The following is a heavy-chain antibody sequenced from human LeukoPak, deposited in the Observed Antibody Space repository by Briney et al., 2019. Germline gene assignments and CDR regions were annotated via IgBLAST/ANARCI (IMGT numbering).Heavy chain of an antibody. CDR2: IRNSGNT. J-gene: IGHJ4*02. CDR1: GGSFSSSSHF. V-gene: IGHV4-39*01. CDR3: ARHVYGGYGPGDY. Sequence: SETLSLTCTVSGGSFSSSSHFWGWLRQPPGRGLEWIGSIRNSGNTYYSPSLKSRVTISVDTSKNQFSLKLSSVTAADTAVYYCARHVYGGYGPGDYWGQGILVTVSS. D-gene: IGHD4-23*01.